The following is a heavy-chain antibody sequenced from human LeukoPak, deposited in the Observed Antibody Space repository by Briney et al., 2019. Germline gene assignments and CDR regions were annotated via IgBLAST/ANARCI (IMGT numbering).Heavy chain of an antibody. Sequence: SETLSLTCTVSGGSFSSYHWTRLRQPAGKGLEWIGRIHTSGTFNYNPSFKSRVTMSLDTSKNQFSLKLSSVTAADTAVYYCARVLTGNGERFLEWLLPYYYYYMDVWGKGTTVTVSS. CDR2: IHTSGTF. V-gene: IGHV4-4*07. D-gene: IGHD3-3*01. J-gene: IGHJ6*03. CDR1: GGSFSSYH. CDR3: ARVLTGNGERFLEWLLPYYYYYMDV.